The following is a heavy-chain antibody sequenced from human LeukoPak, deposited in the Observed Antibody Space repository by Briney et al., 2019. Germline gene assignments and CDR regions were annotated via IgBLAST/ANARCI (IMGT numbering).Heavy chain of an antibody. D-gene: IGHD2-2*01. Sequence: GGSLRLSCAASGFTFSSHDMHWVRQATGKGLEWVSAIGTAGDTYYPGSVKGRFTISRENAKNSLYLQMNSLRAGDTAVYYCARGYCSSTSCYVAFDIWGQGTMVTVSS. CDR3: ARGYCSSTSCYVAFDI. CDR2: IGTAGDT. CDR1: GFTFSSHD. V-gene: IGHV3-13*01. J-gene: IGHJ3*02.